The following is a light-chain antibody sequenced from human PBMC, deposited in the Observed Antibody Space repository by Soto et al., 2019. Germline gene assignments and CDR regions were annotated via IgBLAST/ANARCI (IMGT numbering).Light chain of an antibody. CDR1: STDVGAYSY. CDR3: SSYTSSSTVV. V-gene: IGLV2-14*03. Sequence: QSALTQPASVSGSPGQSITISCTGTSTDVGAYSYVSWYQQHPGKAPKLMIYDVSNRPSGVSNRFSGSKSDNTASLTISGLQTEDEADYYCSSYTSSSTVVFGGGTQLTVL. CDR2: DVS. J-gene: IGLJ2*01.